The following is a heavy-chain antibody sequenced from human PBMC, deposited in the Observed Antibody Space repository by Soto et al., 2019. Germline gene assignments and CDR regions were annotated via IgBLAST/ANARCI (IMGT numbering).Heavy chain of an antibody. V-gene: IGHV4-59*01. CDR1: GGSISSYY. CDR2: MYYSGST. CDR3: ARGRPGGVGTHFDY. Sequence: SETLSLTCTVSGGSISSYYWSWIRQSPGKGLEWIGYMYYSGSTNYNPSLKSRVTISVDTSKNQFSLKLSSVTAADTAVYYCARGRPGGVGTHFDYWGQGTLVTVSS. D-gene: IGHD3-16*01. J-gene: IGHJ4*02.